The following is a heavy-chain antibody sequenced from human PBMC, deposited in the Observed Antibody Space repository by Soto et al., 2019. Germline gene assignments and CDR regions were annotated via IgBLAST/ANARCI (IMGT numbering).Heavy chain of an antibody. CDR2: IIPIFGTA. Sequence: SVKVSCKASGGTFSSYAISWVRQAPGQGLEWMGGIIPIFGTANYAQKFQGRVTITADESTSTAYMELSSLRSEDTAVYYCARLDYYGSGHNWFDPWGQGTLVTVSS. V-gene: IGHV1-69*13. D-gene: IGHD3-10*01. CDR1: GGTFSSYA. CDR3: ARLDYYGSGHNWFDP. J-gene: IGHJ5*02.